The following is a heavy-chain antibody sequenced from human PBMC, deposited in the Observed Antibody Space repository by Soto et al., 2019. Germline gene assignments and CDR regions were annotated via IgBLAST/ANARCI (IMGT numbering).Heavy chain of an antibody. CDR2: ISTDGSKQ. CDR1: GFSFSNYD. Sequence: QVQLGESGGGVVQPGRSLRLSCAVSGFSFSNYDMHWVRQAPGKGPEWVAVISTDGSKQYYGASVKGRFTISRDNSKNDLYLEMNSLRGEDTSHYYCARDQGNTFRGGDCYSVAFQQWGRGALVIVSS. V-gene: IGHV3-30*04. D-gene: IGHD2-21*02. CDR3: ARDQGNTFRGGDCYSVAFQQ. J-gene: IGHJ1*01.